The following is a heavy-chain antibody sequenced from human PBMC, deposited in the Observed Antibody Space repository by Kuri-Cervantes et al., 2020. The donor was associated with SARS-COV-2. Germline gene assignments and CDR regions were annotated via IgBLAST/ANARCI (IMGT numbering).Heavy chain of an antibody. D-gene: IGHD4-11*01. Sequence: GGSLRLSCAASGFTFSSYSMNWVRQAPGKGLEWVSSISSSSSYIYYADSVKGRFTISRDNAKNSLYLQMNSLRAEDTAVYYCARDFPDYSNYPYYYYMDVWGKGTTVTVSS. CDR1: GFTFSSYS. J-gene: IGHJ6*03. CDR3: ARDFPDYSNYPYYYYMDV. V-gene: IGHV3-21*01. CDR2: ISSSSSYI.